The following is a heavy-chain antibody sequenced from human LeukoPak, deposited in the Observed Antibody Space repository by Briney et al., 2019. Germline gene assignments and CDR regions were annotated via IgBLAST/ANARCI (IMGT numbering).Heavy chain of an antibody. CDR2: TYYSGST. CDR1: GGSISTYY. J-gene: IGHJ5*02. Sequence: SETLSLTCTVSGGSISTYYWSWIRQPPGKGLEWIGYTYYSGSTSYNPSLKSRVTISVDTSKNQFSLKLTYVTAADTAVYYCARGAYFYGSGINWFDPWGQGTLVTVSS. V-gene: IGHV4-59*08. D-gene: IGHD3-10*01. CDR3: ARGAYFYGSGINWFDP.